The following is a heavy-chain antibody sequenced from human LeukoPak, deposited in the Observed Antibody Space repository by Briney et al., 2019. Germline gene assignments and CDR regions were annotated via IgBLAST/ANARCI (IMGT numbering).Heavy chain of an antibody. CDR3: ARESTVTTFSFDY. CDR1: GFTFSSYA. CDR2: ISDSGGSR. D-gene: IGHD4-17*01. V-gene: IGHV3-23*01. J-gene: IGHJ4*02. Sequence: GGSLRLSCAASGFTFSSYAMSWVRQAPGKGLEWVSDISDSGGSRDYADSVKGRFTISRDNSKNTLYLQMNSLRAEDTAVYYCARESTVTTFSFDYWGQGTLVTVSS.